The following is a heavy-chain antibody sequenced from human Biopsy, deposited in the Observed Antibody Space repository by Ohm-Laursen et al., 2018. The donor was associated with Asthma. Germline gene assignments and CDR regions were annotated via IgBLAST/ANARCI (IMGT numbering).Heavy chain of an antibody. D-gene: IGHD6-19*01. V-gene: IGHV3-53*01. CDR1: GFTVSRDH. CDR3: ARGDSSGWSHYYFDY. CDR2: IYSGGTS. Sequence: SLRLSCAASGFTVSRDHMFWVRPAPGKGMEWVSVIYSGGTSHTADSVRGRFTISRDLSKNTLHLQMHSLRVEDTAVYYCARGDSSGWSHYYFDYWGQGTLVTVSS. J-gene: IGHJ4*02.